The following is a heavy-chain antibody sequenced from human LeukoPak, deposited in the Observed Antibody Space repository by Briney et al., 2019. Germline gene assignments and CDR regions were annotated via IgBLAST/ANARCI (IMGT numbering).Heavy chain of an antibody. CDR3: ARDPYYDSSGYTYFDY. Sequence: ASVKVSRKASGYTFTSYGISWVRQAPGQGLEWMGWISAYNGNTNYAQKLQGRVTMTTDTSTSTAYMELRSLRSDDTAVYYCARDPYYDSSGYTYFDYWGQGTLVTVSS. D-gene: IGHD3-22*01. CDR2: ISAYNGNT. CDR1: GYTFTSYG. J-gene: IGHJ4*02. V-gene: IGHV1-18*01.